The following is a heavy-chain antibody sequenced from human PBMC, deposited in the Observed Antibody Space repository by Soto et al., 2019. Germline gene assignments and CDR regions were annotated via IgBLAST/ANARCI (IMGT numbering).Heavy chain of an antibody. D-gene: IGHD3-3*01. Sequence: QVQLQESGPGLVKPSETLSLTCTVSGGSISSYYWSWIRQPPGKGLEWIGYIYYSGSTNYNPSLKSRVTISVDTSKNRFSLKLSSGTAADTAVYYCARGPVTIFGVVITYYYGMDVWGQGTTVTVSS. V-gene: IGHV4-59*01. J-gene: IGHJ6*02. CDR1: GGSISSYY. CDR2: IYYSGST. CDR3: ARGPVTIFGVVITYYYGMDV.